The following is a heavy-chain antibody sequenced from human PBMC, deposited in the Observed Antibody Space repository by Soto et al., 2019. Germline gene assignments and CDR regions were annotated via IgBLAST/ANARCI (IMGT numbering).Heavy chain of an antibody. V-gene: IGHV2-5*02. CDR2: IYWDDDK. Sequence: QITLKESGPTLVKPTQTLTLTCTFSGFSLSTSGVGVGWIRQPPGKALEWLALIYWDDDKRYSPSLKSRLTITKDTSKNQVVLTMTNMDPVDTATYYCAHRRGWVVAAQFDYWGQGTLVTVSS. CDR1: GFSLSTSGVG. D-gene: IGHD2-15*01. CDR3: AHRRGWVVAAQFDY. J-gene: IGHJ4*02.